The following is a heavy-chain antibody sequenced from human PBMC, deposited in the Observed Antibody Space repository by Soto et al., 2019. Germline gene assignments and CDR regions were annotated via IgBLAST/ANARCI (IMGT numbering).Heavy chain of an antibody. Sequence: QVQVVQSGAEVKKPGASVKVSCKASGDTFTNYGFSWVRQAPGQGLEWMGWISVYSGNTNYAQNVQGRVTMTTDTSTSTAYMELRSLRSDDTAVDYCARDRSPYYYDGSGYPHYWGQGTLVTVSS. J-gene: IGHJ4*02. CDR3: ARDRSPYYYDGSGYPHY. V-gene: IGHV1-18*01. D-gene: IGHD3-22*01. CDR1: GDTFTNYG. CDR2: ISVYSGNT.